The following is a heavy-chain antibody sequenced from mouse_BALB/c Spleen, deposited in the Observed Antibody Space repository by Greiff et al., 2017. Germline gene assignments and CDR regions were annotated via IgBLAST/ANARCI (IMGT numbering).Heavy chain of an antibody. J-gene: IGHJ3*01. V-gene: IGHV1-14*01. CDR2: INPYNDGT. Sequence: VQLQQSGPELVKPGASVKMSCKASGYTFTSYVMLWVKQKPGQGLEWIGYINPYNDGTKYNEKFKGKATLTSDNSSSTAYMELSSLTSEDSAVYYCAREGGDGNYWFAYWGQGTLVTVS. D-gene: IGHD2-1*01. CDR3: AREGGDGNYWFAY. CDR1: GYTFTSYV.